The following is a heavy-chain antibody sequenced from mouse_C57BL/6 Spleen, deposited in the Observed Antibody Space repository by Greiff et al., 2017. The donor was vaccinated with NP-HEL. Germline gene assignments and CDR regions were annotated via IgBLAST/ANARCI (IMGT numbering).Heavy chain of an antibody. CDR3: ARSVTTVVATDAMDY. CDR1: GYTFTSYW. D-gene: IGHD1-1*01. CDR2: IDPSDSYT. V-gene: IGHV1-50*01. Sequence: VQLQQPGAELVKPGASVKLSCKASGYTFTSYWMQWVKQRPGQGLEWIGEIDPSDSYTNYNQKFKGKATLTVDTSSSTAYMQLSSRTSEDSAVYYCARSVTTVVATDAMDYWGQGTSVTVSS. J-gene: IGHJ4*01.